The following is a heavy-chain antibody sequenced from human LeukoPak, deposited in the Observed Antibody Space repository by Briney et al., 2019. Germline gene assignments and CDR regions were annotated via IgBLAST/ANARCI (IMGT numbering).Heavy chain of an antibody. CDR3: ARDGREKSYYTSGSPASHDMDV. J-gene: IGHJ6*02. CDR2: IYYSGAT. CDR1: SGSISSYY. Sequence: SETLSLTCTVSSGSISSYYWSWIRQPPGKGLEWIGYIYYSGATNYNPSLKSRVTMSVDTSKNQFSLKLSSVTAADTAVYFCARDGREKSYYTSGSPASHDMDVWGQGTTVTVSS. D-gene: IGHD3-10*01. V-gene: IGHV4-59*01.